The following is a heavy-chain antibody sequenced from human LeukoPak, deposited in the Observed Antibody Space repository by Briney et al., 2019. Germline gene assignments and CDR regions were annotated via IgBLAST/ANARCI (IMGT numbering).Heavy chain of an antibody. CDR2: IYSGGST. CDR1: GFTVSSNY. Sequence: PGGSLRLSCAASGFTVSSNYMSWVRQAPGKGLEWVSVIYSGGSTYYADSVKGRFTISRDNSKNTLYLRMNSLRAEDTAVYYCARVHHSGSYYHYYYGMDVWGQGTTVTVSS. D-gene: IGHD1-26*01. CDR3: ARVHHSGSYYHYYYGMDV. V-gene: IGHV3-53*01. J-gene: IGHJ6*02.